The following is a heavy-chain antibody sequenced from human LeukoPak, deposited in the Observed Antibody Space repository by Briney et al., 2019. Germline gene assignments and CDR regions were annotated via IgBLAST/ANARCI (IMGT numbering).Heavy chain of an antibody. CDR3: ARACGGPWDTATGY. CDR2: ISAYNGNT. J-gene: IGHJ4*02. Sequence: ASVKVSCKASGYTFTSYGISWVRQAPGQGLEWMGWISAYNGNTNYAQKLQGRVTMTTDTSTSTAYMELRSLRSDDTAVYYCARACGGPWDTATGYWGQGTLVTVSS. D-gene: IGHD5-18*01. CDR1: GYTFTSYG. V-gene: IGHV1-18*01.